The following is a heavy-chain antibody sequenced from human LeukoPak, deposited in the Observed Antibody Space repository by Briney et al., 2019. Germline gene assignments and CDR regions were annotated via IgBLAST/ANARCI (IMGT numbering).Heavy chain of an antibody. J-gene: IGHJ4*02. CDR3: ARATSKTAGFDF. Sequence: GGSLRLSCAASGFSVSSNYMNWVRQAPGKGLEWVSLISGGGSTDYADSTRGRLTISRDNYNNTVFLQMNYLGADDTAVYFCARATSKTAGFDFWGQGTLVTVSS. CDR2: ISGGGST. V-gene: IGHV3-66*01. D-gene: IGHD2-2*01. CDR1: GFSVSSNY.